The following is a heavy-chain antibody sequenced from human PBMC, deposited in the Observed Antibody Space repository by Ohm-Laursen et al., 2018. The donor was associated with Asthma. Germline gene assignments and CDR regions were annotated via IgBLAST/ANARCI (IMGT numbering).Heavy chain of an antibody. CDR2: ISTARSFI. Sequence: SLRLSCAASGYTFSRYSIHWVRQIPGKGLEWVAAISTARSFIYYADSVRGRFTTSRDNARNSVYLQMNSLRAEDTALYYCARIGSEWELPGREYSLHHWGEGTLVTVSS. CDR3: ARIGSEWELPGREYSLHH. J-gene: IGHJ1*01. CDR1: GYTFSRYS. V-gene: IGHV3-21*01. D-gene: IGHD1-26*01.